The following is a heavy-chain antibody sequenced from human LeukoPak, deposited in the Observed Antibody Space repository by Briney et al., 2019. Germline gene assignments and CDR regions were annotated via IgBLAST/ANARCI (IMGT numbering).Heavy chain of an antibody. CDR1: GFTFSSYE. Sequence: PGGSLRLSCAASGFTFSSYEMNWVRQAPGKGLEWVSYISSSGSTIYYADSVKGRFTISRDNVKNSLYLQMNSLRAEDTALYYCAKGSSGWYRGAFDYWGQGTLVTVSS. D-gene: IGHD6-19*01. V-gene: IGHV3-48*03. CDR3: AKGSSGWYRGAFDY. J-gene: IGHJ4*02. CDR2: ISSSGSTI.